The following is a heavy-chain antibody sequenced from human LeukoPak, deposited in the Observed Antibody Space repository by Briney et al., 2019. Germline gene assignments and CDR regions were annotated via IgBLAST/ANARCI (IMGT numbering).Heavy chain of an antibody. Sequence: GGSLRLSCAASGFTFSSYAMSWVRQAPGKGLEWVSSISDNGGNTYYADSVKGRFTISRDNSKNTLYLQMNSLRAEDTAVYYCAKEFYDIVVVTAILGEFDPWGQGTLVTVSS. CDR3: AKEFYDIVVVTAILGEFDP. J-gene: IGHJ5*02. CDR2: ISDNGGNT. CDR1: GFTFSSYA. D-gene: IGHD2-21*02. V-gene: IGHV3-23*01.